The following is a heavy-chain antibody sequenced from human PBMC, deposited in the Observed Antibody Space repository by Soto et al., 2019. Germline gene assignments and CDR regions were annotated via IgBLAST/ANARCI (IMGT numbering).Heavy chain of an antibody. CDR1: GFTFNTYD. CDR3: VRSGTARLLRHSWFDT. V-gene: IGHV3-21*01. Sequence: EVQLVESGGGLVKPGGSLRLSCAASGFTFNTYDMNWVRQAPGKGLEWVSSITTSSAYIYYADSLKGRITISRXXAXXXXXLQMNSLRAEDTAVYYCVRSGTARLLRHSWFDTWGQGTLVTVSS. D-gene: IGHD2-21*01. J-gene: IGHJ5*02. CDR2: ITTSSAYI.